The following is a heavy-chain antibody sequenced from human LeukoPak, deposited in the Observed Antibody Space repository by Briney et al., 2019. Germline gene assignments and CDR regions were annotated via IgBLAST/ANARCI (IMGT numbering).Heavy chain of an antibody. V-gene: IGHV4-59*01. CDR2: ISYSGST. Sequence: SETLSLTCTVSGGSISSYYWSWIRQPPGKGLEWIGYISYSGSTNFNPSLKSRVTISVDTSKNQFSLKLSSVTAADTAVYYCARGNDYYDSSGYKPVYFDYWGQGTLVTVSS. D-gene: IGHD3-22*01. J-gene: IGHJ4*02. CDR1: GGSISSYY. CDR3: ARGNDYYDSSGYKPVYFDY.